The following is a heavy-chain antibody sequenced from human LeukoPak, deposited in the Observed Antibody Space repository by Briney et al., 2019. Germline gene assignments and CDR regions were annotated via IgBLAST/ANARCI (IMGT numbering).Heavy chain of an antibody. D-gene: IGHD3-22*01. CDR2: IFGGSGST. V-gene: IGHV3-23*01. CDR3: AKDRTYHSDFSAYYFSPPLQHY. CDR1: GFTFTNYA. J-gene: IGHJ4*02. Sequence: GGSLRLSCVASGFTFTNYAMTWVRQAPGEGLQWVSSIFGGSGSTYYADSVKGRVTISRDNSKNMVYLQMNGLRAEDTAVYYCAKDRTYHSDFSAYYFSPPLQHYWGQGTLVTVSS.